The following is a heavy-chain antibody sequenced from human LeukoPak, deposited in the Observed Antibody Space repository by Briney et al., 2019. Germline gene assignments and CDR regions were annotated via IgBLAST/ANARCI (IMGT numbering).Heavy chain of an antibody. Sequence: ASVKVSCKASGYTFTGYYMHWVRQAPGQGLEWMGWINPNSGGTNYAQKFQGRVTMTRHTSISTAYMELRRLRSDDTAVYYCARGGLLWFGVASGYMDVWGKGTTVTISS. CDR1: GYTFTGYY. CDR3: ARGGLLWFGVASGYMDV. D-gene: IGHD3-10*01. J-gene: IGHJ6*03. CDR2: INPNSGGT. V-gene: IGHV1-2*02.